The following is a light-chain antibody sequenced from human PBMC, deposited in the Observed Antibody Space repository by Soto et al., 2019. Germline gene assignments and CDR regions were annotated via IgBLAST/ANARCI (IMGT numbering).Light chain of an antibody. CDR3: QQSYSAPQFT. Sequence: DIQMTQSPSSLSASVGARVTITCRASESIGSHLNWYQQKPGQAPKALIYAVSSLQSGVPSRFSGSGSETDFTLTISSLQPEDFATYYCQQSYSAPQFTFGPGTKVEIK. CDR1: ESIGSH. V-gene: IGKV1-39*01. CDR2: AVS. J-gene: IGKJ3*01.